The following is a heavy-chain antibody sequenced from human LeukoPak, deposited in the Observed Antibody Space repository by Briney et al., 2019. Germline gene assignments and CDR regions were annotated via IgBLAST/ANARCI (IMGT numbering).Heavy chain of an antibody. D-gene: IGHD6-19*01. V-gene: IGHV3-7*01. J-gene: IGHJ4*02. CDR1: GFTFSSYW. CDR2: IKQDGSEK. CDR3: ATEASSGLED. Sequence: GGSLRPSCAASGFTFSSYWMSWVRQAPGKGLEWVANIKQDGSEKYYLDSVKGRFTISRDNAENSLYLQMNSLRAEDTAVYYCATEASSGLEDWSQGILVTVSS.